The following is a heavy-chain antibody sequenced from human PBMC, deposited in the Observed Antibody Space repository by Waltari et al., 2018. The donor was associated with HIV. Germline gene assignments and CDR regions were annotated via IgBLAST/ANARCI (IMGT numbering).Heavy chain of an antibody. V-gene: IGHV4-34*01. D-gene: IGHD3-10*01. J-gene: IGHJ6*02. CDR1: GGSFSGYY. CDR3: ARDRDTMVRGVIRLGDYYYGMDV. Sequence: QVQLQQWGAGLLKPSETLSLTCAVYGGSFSGYYWSWIRQPPGQGLEWIGEINHSGSTNYNPSLKSRVTISVDTSKNQFSLKLSSVTAADTAVYYCARDRDTMVRGVIRLGDYYYGMDVWGQGTTVTVSS. CDR2: INHSGST.